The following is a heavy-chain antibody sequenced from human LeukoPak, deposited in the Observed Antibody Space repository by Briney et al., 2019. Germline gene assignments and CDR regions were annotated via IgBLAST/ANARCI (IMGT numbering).Heavy chain of an antibody. J-gene: IGHJ4*02. D-gene: IGHD5-12*01. CDR3: AKDIVATIGGVFDY. CDR1: GFTFDDYA. V-gene: IGHV3-9*01. Sequence: GGSLRLSCAASGFTFDDYAMHWVRQAPGKGLEWVSGISWNSGSIGYADSVKGRFTISRDNAKNSLYLQMNSLRAEDTALYYCAKDIVATIGGVFDYWGQGTLVTVSS. CDR2: ISWNSGSI.